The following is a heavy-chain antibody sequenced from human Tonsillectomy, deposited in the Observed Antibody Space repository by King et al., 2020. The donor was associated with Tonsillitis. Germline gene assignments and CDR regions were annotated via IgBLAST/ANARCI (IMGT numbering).Heavy chain of an antibody. Sequence: VQLVESGAEVKKPGASVKVSCKASGYTFNSYDITWVRQAPGQGLEWMGWIRAYNGNTNLAQKLQGRVSMTTDTSTTTAYMELRNLRSDDTAVYYCARGHDYDSDAFNIWGQGTMVTVSS. V-gene: IGHV1-18*01. J-gene: IGHJ3*02. CDR3: ARGHDYDSDAFNI. CDR1: GYTFNSYD. D-gene: IGHD3-16*01. CDR2: IRAYNGNT.